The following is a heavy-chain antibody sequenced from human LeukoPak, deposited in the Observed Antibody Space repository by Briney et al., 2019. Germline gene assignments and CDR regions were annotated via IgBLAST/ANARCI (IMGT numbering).Heavy chain of an antibody. CDR1: GFTFSDYY. V-gene: IGHV3-11*05. Sequence: GGSLRLSCAASGFTFSDYYMSWIRQAPGKGLEWVSYISSSSSYTNYADSVKGRFTISRDNAKNSLYLQMNSLRAEDTAVYYCARDAQYYDILTGYGDYFDYWGQGTLVTASS. CDR2: ISSSSSYT. CDR3: ARDAQYYDILTGYGDYFDY. J-gene: IGHJ4*02. D-gene: IGHD3-9*01.